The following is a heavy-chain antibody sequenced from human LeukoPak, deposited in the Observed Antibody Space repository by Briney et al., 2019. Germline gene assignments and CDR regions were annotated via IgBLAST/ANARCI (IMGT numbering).Heavy chain of an antibody. CDR1: GGSFSGYY. CDR3: ARAVGITMIAD. CDR2: INHSGST. Sequence: PSETLSLTCAVYGGSFSGYYWSWIRQPPGKGLEWIGEINHSGSTNYNPSLKSRVTISVDTSKNQFSLKLSSVTAADTAVYYCARAVGITMIADWGQGTLVTVSS. D-gene: IGHD3-22*01. V-gene: IGHV4-34*01. J-gene: IGHJ4*02.